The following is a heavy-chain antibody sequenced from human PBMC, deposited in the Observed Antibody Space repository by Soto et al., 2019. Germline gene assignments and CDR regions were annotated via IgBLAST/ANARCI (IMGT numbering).Heavy chain of an antibody. D-gene: IGHD4-4*01. CDR3: VKVSYSSLTTLGSAFDV. J-gene: IGHJ3*01. V-gene: IGHV3-9*01. CDR1: GFTFDDYA. CDR2: ISWSGDNM. Sequence: QLVESGGGLVQPGRSLRLSCAASGFTFDDYAMHWVRQAPGKGLEWVSGISWSGDNMAYADSVKGRFITSRDNVKNSLYLQMNSLRVEDTALSHCVKVSYSSLTTLGSAFDVWGQGTMVTVS.